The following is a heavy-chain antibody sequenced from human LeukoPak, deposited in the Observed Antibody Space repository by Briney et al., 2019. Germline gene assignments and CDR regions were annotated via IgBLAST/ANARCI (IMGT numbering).Heavy chain of an antibody. V-gene: IGHV4-34*01. CDR2: INHSGST. D-gene: IGHD6-6*01. J-gene: IGHJ4*02. CDR3: ARRWEGYSSSSVFDY. CDR1: GGSFSGYY. Sequence: SETLSLTCAVYGGSFSGYYWSWIRQPPGKGLEWIGEINHSGSTNYNPSLKSRVTISVDTSKNQFSLKLSSVTAADTAVYYCARRWEGYSSSSVFDYWGQGTLVTVSS.